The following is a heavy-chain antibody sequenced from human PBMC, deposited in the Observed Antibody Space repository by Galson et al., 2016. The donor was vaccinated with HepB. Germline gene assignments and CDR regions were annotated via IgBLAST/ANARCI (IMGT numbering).Heavy chain of an antibody. Sequence: TLSLTCSVSGGSISSGGHYWSWVRQHPGKGLEWIGYIHNSGNTYYNPSLQSRLTISVDTSKNQFPLKLTSVTAADTAVYYCARLDGICGVVTYFDYWGQGTLVTGAS. V-gene: IGHV4-31*03. CDR1: GGSISSGGHY. CDR2: IHNSGNT. J-gene: IGHJ4*02. D-gene: IGHD3-3*01. CDR3: ARLDGICGVVTYFDY.